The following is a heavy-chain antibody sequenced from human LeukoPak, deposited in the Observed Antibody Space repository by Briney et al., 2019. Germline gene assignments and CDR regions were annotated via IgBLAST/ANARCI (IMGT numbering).Heavy chain of an antibody. Sequence: SETLSLTCTVSGGSISSYYWSWIRQPPGKGLEWIGYTYYSGSTNYNPSLKSRVTISVDTSKNQFSLKLSSVTAADTAVYYCARGLVGARYYFDYWGQGTLVTVSS. V-gene: IGHV4-59*01. CDR1: GGSISSYY. CDR3: ARGLVGARYYFDY. J-gene: IGHJ4*02. D-gene: IGHD1-26*01. CDR2: TYYSGST.